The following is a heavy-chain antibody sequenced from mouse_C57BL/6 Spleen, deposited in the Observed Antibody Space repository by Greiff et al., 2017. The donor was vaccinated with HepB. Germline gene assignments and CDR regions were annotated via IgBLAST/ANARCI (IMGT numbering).Heavy chain of an antibody. D-gene: IGHD1-1*01. CDR3: ARSTTVVADY. CDR1: GFTFSDYG. CDR2: ISSGSSTI. V-gene: IGHV5-17*01. J-gene: IGHJ2*01. Sequence: EVKLVDSGGGLVKPGGSLKLSCAASGFTFSDYGMHWVRQAPEKGLEWVAYISSGSSTIYYADTVKGRFTISRDNVKNTLFLQMTSLRSEDTAMYYCARSTTVVADYWGQGTTLTVSS.